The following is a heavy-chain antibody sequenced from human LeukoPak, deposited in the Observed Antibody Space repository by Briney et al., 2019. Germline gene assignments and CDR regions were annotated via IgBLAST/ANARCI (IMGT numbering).Heavy chain of an antibody. V-gene: IGHV4-39*01. J-gene: IGHJ4*02. CDR1: GGSVSSSNYY. CDR3: VPQGGYSHGSVLGH. D-gene: IGHD5-18*01. CDR2: TYYRGST. Sequence: SETLSLTCTVSGGSVSSSNYYWGWIRQPPGKGLEWIGSTYYRGSTEYNPSLKSRVTISVDTSKNQFSLKLSSVTAADTAVYYCVPQGGYSHGSVLGHWGQGTLVTVSS.